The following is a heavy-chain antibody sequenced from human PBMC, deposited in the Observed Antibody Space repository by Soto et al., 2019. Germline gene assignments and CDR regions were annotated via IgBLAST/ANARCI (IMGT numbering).Heavy chain of an antibody. D-gene: IGHD3-10*01. J-gene: IGHJ5*02. V-gene: IGHV4-34*01. CDR1: GGSFSGYY. CDR2: INHSGST. CDR3: ARDRRLITMVRGVSLWFDP. Sequence: SETLSLSCAVYGGSFSGYYWSWIRQPPGKGLEWIGEINHSGSTNYNPSLKSRVTISVDTSKNQFSLKLSSVTAADTAVYYCARDRRLITMVRGVSLWFDPWGQGTLVTVSS.